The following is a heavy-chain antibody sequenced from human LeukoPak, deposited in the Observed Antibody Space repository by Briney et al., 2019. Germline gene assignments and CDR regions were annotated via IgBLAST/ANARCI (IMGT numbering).Heavy chain of an antibody. CDR1: GFTVSGVY. D-gene: IGHD2-15*01. Sequence: GGSLRLSCVASGFTVSGVYMTWVRQAPGKGLEWVSVIYSDDDTYYADSVKGRFTISRDNSKNTLYLQMNSLRAEDTAVYYCARAGRNYYYGMDVWGQGTTVTVSS. CDR2: IYSDDDT. J-gene: IGHJ6*02. V-gene: IGHV3-53*05. CDR3: ARAGRNYYYGMDV.